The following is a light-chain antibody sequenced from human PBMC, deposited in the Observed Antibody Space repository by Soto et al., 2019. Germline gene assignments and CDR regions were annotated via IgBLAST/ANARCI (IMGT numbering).Light chain of an antibody. J-gene: IGLJ1*01. CDR1: SSDIGGYNS. CDR2: DVT. V-gene: IGLV2-8*01. CDR3: SSYTDRKNLV. Sequence: QFVLTQSPSASGSPGQSVTISCTGTSSDIGGYNSVSWYQQHPGKAPKVMIYDVTKRPSGVPDRLSGSKSGNTASLTVSALQAEDEADYYCSSYTDRKNLVFGTGTKVTVL.